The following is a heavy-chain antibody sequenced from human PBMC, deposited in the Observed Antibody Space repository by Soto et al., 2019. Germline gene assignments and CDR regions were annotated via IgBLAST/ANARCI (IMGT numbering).Heavy chain of an antibody. J-gene: IGHJ3*02. V-gene: IGHV4-59*01. CDR2: IYYSGST. CDR1: GGSISSYY. Sequence: SETLSLTCTVSGGSISSYYWSWIRQPPGKGLEWIGYIYYSGSTNYNPSLKSRVTISVDTYKNQFSLKLSSVTAADTAVYYCARAPPNYDILTGYARHDAFDIWGQGTMVTVSS. CDR3: ARAPPNYDILTGYARHDAFDI. D-gene: IGHD3-9*01.